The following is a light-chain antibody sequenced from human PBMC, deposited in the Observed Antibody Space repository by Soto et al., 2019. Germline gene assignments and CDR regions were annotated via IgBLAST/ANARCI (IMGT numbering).Light chain of an antibody. CDR1: SSDVGGYDY. Sequence: QSALTQPASVSGSPGQSITISCTGTSSDVGGYDYVSWYQHHPGKVPKLMIYEVSNRPSGVSNRFSGSKSGNTASLTISGLQAEDEADYYCSSYTTTTTVFGTGTKVT. J-gene: IGLJ1*01. V-gene: IGLV2-14*01. CDR3: SSYTTTTTV. CDR2: EVS.